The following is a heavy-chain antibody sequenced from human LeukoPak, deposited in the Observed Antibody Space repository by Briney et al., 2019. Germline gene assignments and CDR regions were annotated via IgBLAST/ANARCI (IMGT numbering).Heavy chain of an antibody. CDR2: ISYDGSNK. CDR1: GFTFSSYG. CDR3: AKDRIVGAAGRFEYLQH. J-gene: IGHJ1*01. Sequence: GGSLRLSCAASGFTFSSYGMHWVRQAPGKGLEWVSVISYDGSNKYYADSVKGRFTISRDNSKNTLYLQMNSLRAEDTAVYYCAKDRIVGAAGRFEYLQHWGPGTLVTFAS. V-gene: IGHV3-30*18. D-gene: IGHD1-26*01.